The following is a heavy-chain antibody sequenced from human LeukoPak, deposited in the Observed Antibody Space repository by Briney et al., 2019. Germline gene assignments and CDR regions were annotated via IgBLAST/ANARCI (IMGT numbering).Heavy chain of an antibody. J-gene: IGHJ4*02. D-gene: IGHD3-3*01. CDR1: GGSFKDNY. V-gene: IGHV4-34*01. CDR3: ARVPLRFLEPFDN. CDR2: INHSGTT. Sequence: PSETQSSTCAVYGGSFKDNYWSWIRQPPGKGLEWIGEINHSGTTNYNPSLKGRVTMSLDTSKNQLSLKLNSVTAADTAVYYCARVPLRFLEPFDNWGQGDPFTVSS.